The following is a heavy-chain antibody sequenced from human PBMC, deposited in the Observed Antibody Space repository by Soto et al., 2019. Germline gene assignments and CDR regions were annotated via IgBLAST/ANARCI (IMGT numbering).Heavy chain of an antibody. J-gene: IGHJ4*02. Sequence: PGESLKISCKGSGYSFTSYWISWVRQMPGKGLELMVIIYPSDSDTRYRPSFQGQVTISADKSISSAYLQWSSLRASDTVMYYCGRGGVSTRTFDYGGQGTPVTVSS. CDR2: IYPSDSDT. V-gene: IGHV5-51*01. CDR1: GYSFTSYW. CDR3: GRGGVSTRTFDY. D-gene: IGHD3-3*01.